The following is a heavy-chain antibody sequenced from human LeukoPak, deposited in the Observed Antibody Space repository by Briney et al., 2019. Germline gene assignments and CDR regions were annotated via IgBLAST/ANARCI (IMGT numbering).Heavy chain of an antibody. V-gene: IGHV1-2*06. D-gene: IGHD5-12*01. Sequence: ASVKVSCKASGYTFTGYYMHWVRQAPGQGLEWMGRINPNSGGTNYAQKFQGRVTMTRDTSISTAYMELSRLRSDDTAVYYCAKNARYSGYENWFDPWGQGTLVTVSS. CDR2: INPNSGGT. CDR1: GYTFTGYY. CDR3: AKNARYSGYENWFDP. J-gene: IGHJ5*02.